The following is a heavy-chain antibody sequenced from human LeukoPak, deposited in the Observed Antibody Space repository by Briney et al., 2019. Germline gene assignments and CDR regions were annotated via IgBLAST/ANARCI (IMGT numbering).Heavy chain of an antibody. CDR3: ARARIVVVPGAIAEDYYYYMEV. J-gene: IGHJ6*03. CDR1: GGTFSSYA. D-gene: IGHD2-2*01. Sequence: SVTVSCMASGGTFSSYAISWVRPAPGQGLGWMGWIIPIFGTANHAQKFQGRVTTTTDESTSTAYMELSSLRSEDTAVYYCARARIVVVPGAIAEDYYYYMEVGGKGTTDTV. CDR2: IIPIFGTA. V-gene: IGHV1-69*05.